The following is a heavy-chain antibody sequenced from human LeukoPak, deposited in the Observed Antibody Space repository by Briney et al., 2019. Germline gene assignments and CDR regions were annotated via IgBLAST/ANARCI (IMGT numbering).Heavy chain of an antibody. CDR1: GFTFSSYA. J-gene: IGHJ6*03. CDR3: ARGGVYYYFYYMDV. CDR2: ISGSGGST. V-gene: IGHV3-23*01. D-gene: IGHD1-26*01. Sequence: GGSLRLSCAASGFTFSSYAMSWVRQAPGKGLEWVSSISGSGGSTYYADSVKGRFSISRDNSKNTLYLQVNSLRAEDTAVYYCARGGVYYYFYYMDVWGKGTTVTVSS.